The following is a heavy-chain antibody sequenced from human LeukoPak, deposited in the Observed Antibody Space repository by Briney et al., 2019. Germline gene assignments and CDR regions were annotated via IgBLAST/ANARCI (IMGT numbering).Heavy chain of an antibody. Sequence: GGCLRLSCAASGFTFSGYSMNWVRHAPGEGLERVSYTSSSSSSIYYAHSVKGRFTISRDNAKNSLYLQMNSLRAEYTPLYHCAKHARAIEVVTPYFDYWGQRTLVTVSS. J-gene: IGHJ4*02. CDR1: GFTFSGYS. CDR2: TSSSSSSI. D-gene: IGHD3-22*01. V-gene: IGHV3-48*04. CDR3: AKHARAIEVVTPYFDY.